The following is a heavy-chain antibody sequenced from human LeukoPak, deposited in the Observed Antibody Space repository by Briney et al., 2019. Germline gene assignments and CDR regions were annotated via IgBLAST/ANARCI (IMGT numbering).Heavy chain of an antibody. CDR3: ARLSLWVDRDAFDI. CDR2: ISGSSSTI. CDR1: GFSFSSYI. Sequence: GGSLRLSCAASGFSFSSYIMNWVRQAPGKGLEWLSHISGSSSTIYYADSVRGRFTVSRDNAKNSLYLQMDSLRVEDTAVYYCARLSLWVDRDAFDIWGQGTMVTVSS. D-gene: IGHD3-10*01. J-gene: IGHJ3*02. V-gene: IGHV3-48*01.